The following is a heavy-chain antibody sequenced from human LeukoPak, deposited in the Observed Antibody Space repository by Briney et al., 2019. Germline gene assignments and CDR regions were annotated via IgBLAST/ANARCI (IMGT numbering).Heavy chain of an antibody. CDR1: GFTFSGSA. D-gene: IGHD2-15*01. Sequence: PGGSLRLSCAASGFTFSGSALHWVRQASGKGLEWVGRIRSTANGYVTAYAASVKVRITISRDDSKNTAYLQMDSLKTEDTAVYYCAKKSGGSARDFDYWGQGTLVTVSS. CDR3: AKKSGGSARDFDY. V-gene: IGHV3-73*01. CDR2: IRSTANGYVT. J-gene: IGHJ4*02.